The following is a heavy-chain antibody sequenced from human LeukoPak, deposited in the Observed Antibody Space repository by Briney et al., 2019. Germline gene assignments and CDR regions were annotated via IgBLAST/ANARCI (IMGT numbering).Heavy chain of an antibody. V-gene: IGHV3-66*01. D-gene: IGHD5/OR15-5a*01. Sequence: GGSLRLSCAASGFTVSSNYMSWVRQAPGKGLEWVSVIYSDDSTYYADSVKGRFTISRGNSKNTVYLQMNSLRAEDTAVYYCARVQGGGLPRWYWGQGTLVTVSS. CDR1: GFTVSSNY. J-gene: IGHJ4*02. CDR3: ARVQGGGLPRWY. CDR2: IYSDDST.